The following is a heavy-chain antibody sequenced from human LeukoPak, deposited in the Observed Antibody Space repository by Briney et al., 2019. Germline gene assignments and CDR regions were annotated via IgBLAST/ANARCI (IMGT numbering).Heavy chain of an antibody. D-gene: IGHD6-19*01. J-gene: IGHJ4*02. CDR2: IYYSGST. V-gene: IGHV4-59*01. CDR1: GGSISSYY. CDR3: ARVGSSGWSQKYYFDY. Sequence: SETLPLTCTVSGGSISSYYWSWIRQPPGKGLEWIGYIYYSGSTNYNPSLKSRVTISVDTSKNQFSLKLSSVTAADTAVYYCARVGSSGWSQKYYFDYWGQGTLVTVSS.